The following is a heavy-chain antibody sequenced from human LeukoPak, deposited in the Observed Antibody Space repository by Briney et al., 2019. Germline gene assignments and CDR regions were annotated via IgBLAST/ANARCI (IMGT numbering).Heavy chain of an antibody. CDR2: ISCSGGST. CDR1: GFTFSSYA. D-gene: IGHD2-15*01. V-gene: IGHV3-23*01. CDR3: AKDYQDHIVVVVAATLLDY. J-gene: IGHJ4*02. Sequence: GGSLRLSCAASGFTFSSYAMSWVRQAPGKGLEWVSAISCSGGSTYYADSVKGRFTISRDNSKNTLYLQMNSLRAEDTAVYYCAKDYQDHIVVVVAATLLDYWGQGTLVTVSS.